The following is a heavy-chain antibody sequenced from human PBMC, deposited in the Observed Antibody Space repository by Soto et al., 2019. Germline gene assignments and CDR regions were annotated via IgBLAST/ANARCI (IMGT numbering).Heavy chain of an antibody. CDR1: GYTFTNYW. D-gene: IGHD4-4*01. CDR3: ARLGSLLQPIDY. V-gene: IGHV5-51*01. J-gene: IGHJ4*02. CDR2: IFPRDSDT. Sequence: GESLKISCQTSGYTFTNYWIGWVRHMPGRGPEWMGLIFPRDSDTRYNSSLEGQVTISSDRSIATAYLQWTSLKASDTAIYFCARLGSLLQPIDYWGQGTRVTVSS.